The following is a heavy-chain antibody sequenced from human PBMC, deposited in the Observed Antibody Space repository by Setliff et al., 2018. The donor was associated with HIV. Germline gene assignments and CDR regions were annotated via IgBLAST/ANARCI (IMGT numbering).Heavy chain of an antibody. CDR2: INPSDNRT. D-gene: IGHD5-12*01. CDR1: GYTFNNYY. J-gene: IGHJ6*03. CDR3: AKGWLPTDYSFFYMDV. Sequence: ASVKVSCKAPGYTFNNYYMHWVRQDPGQGLEWMGIINPSDNRTYYSQKFQGRVTMTRDTSTSSVYMELRSLRSEDTAVYYCAKGWLPTDYSFFYMDVWGKGTTVTVSS. V-gene: IGHV1-46*02.